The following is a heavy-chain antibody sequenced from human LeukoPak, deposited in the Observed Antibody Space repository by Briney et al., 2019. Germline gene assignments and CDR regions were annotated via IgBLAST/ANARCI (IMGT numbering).Heavy chain of an antibody. Sequence: ASVKVSCKASGYTFTGYYLHWVRQAPGQGLEWMGWIHPKSGDTKYAQKFLGRVTMTRDTSISTAYMELSRLRSDDTAVYYCARSCGSTSCYRGGDYYYGMDVWGQGTTVTVSS. J-gene: IGHJ6*02. CDR3: ARSCGSTSCYRGGDYYYGMDV. V-gene: IGHV1-2*02. D-gene: IGHD2-2*01. CDR1: GYTFTGYY. CDR2: IHPKSGDT.